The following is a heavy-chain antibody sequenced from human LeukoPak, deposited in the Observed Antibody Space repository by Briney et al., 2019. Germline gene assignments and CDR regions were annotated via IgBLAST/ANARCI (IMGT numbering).Heavy chain of an antibody. J-gene: IGHJ4*02. V-gene: IGHV1-69*05. CDR2: IIPMFATV. D-gene: IGHD3-22*01. CDR1: GGTFSNYA. Sequence: SVKVSCKASGGTFSNYAINWVRQAPGQGLDWMGGIIPMFATVNYAQKFQGRVTITTDESTNTAYMELSGLRSEDTAVYYRARNHDNTGYYDAYFDYWGQGTLVTVSS. CDR3: ARNHDNTGYYDAYFDY.